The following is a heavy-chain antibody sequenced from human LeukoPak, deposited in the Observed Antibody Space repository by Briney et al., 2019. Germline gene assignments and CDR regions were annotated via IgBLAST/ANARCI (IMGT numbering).Heavy chain of an antibody. Sequence: MPSETLSLTCAVYGGSFSGYYWSWIRQPPGKGLEWIGEINHSGSTNYNPSLKSRVTISVDTSKNQFSLKLSSVTAADTAVYYCARQRCGDCYWADAFDIWGQGTMVTVSS. CDR3: ARQRCGDCYWADAFDI. CDR2: INHSGST. J-gene: IGHJ3*02. V-gene: IGHV4-34*01. D-gene: IGHD2-21*02. CDR1: GGSFSGYY.